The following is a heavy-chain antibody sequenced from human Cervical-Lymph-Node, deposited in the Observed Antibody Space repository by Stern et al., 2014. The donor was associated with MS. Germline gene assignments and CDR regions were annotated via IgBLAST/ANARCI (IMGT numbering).Heavy chain of an antibody. Sequence: DQLVESGAEVKKPGASVKVSCKASGYTFTSYGISWVRQAPGQGLEWMGWISAYNGNTNYAQKLQGRVTMTTDTSTSTAYMELRSLRSDDTAVYYCARGEIVGATTGDPHFDYWGQGTLVTVSS. D-gene: IGHD1-26*01. CDR3: ARGEIVGATTGDPHFDY. CDR1: GYTFTSYG. V-gene: IGHV1-18*04. CDR2: ISAYNGNT. J-gene: IGHJ4*02.